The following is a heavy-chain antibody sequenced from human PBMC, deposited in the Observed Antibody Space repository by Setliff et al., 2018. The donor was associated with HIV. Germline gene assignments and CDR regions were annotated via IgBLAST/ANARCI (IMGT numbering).Heavy chain of an antibody. J-gene: IGHJ4*02. Sequence: ASETLSLTCTVSGGSISSYYWSWIRQPPGKGLEWLGHIYSSGSTNYNPSPKSRVTISVDTSKNQFSLKLYSVTAADTAVYYCARAYFGSGIYYWGQGTLVTVSS. D-gene: IGHD3-10*01. CDR2: IYSSGST. CDR1: GGSISSYY. V-gene: IGHV4-4*09. CDR3: ARAYFGSGIYY.